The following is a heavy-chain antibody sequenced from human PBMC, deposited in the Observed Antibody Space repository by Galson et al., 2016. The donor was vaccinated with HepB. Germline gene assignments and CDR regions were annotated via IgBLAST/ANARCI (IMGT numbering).Heavy chain of an antibody. J-gene: IGHJ4*02. CDR3: ARGDYDTRGYTMTFDY. D-gene: IGHD3-22*01. CDR2: IYYSGST. CDR1: GDSISSDY. V-gene: IGHV4-59*01. Sequence: ETLSLTCTVSGDSISSDYWSWIRQPPGKGLGWIGYIYYSGSTNYHPSLKSRVTISVDTSKNQFSLKLNSVTAADTAVYYCARGDYDTRGYTMTFDYWGQGTLVTVFS.